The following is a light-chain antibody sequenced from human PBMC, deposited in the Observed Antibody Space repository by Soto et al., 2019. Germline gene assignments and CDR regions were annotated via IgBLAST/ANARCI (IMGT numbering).Light chain of an antibody. V-gene: IGLV5-45*03. Sequence: LSQLSGRSASRGACAWVTCTLRSGINVGIYRIYWYQQKPGSPPQYLLRYNLDSDKQQGSVDPSRFSGSKDTSAYSGILLTSGFQCADEADYYRMVLHSSAYVFRTGTKSPS. J-gene: IGLJ1*01. CDR2: YNLDSDK. CDR1: SGINVGIYR. CDR3: MVLHSSAYV.